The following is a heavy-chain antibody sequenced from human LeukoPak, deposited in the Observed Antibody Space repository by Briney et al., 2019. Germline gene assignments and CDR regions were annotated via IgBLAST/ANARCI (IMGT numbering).Heavy chain of an antibody. CDR2: INPCGGRT. J-gene: IGHJ1*01. V-gene: IGHV1-46*01. Sequence: ASVKVSCKAAGYTVTSYDMHGGRQAAGQRLEGWGMINPCGGRTGDAQKFQGRVAMSRDLSTSPGYMELSNWRAEDTGVCYCVIDHATGYSSSWYVNWGQGTLGTVSS. CDR3: VIDHATGYSSSWYVN. D-gene: IGHD6-13*01. CDR1: GYTVTSYD.